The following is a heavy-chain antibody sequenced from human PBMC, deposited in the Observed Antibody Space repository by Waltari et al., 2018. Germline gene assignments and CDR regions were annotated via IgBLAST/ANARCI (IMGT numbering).Heavy chain of an antibody. Sequence: EVQLLESGGGLVQPGGSLRLSCAASGFTFSSYAMSWVRQAPGKGLEWVSAISGSGGSKYYADSVKGRFTTTRENTKTTLYLQRNSRRAEDTAVYYCAKERVVGARPNTFDYWGQGTLVTVSS. J-gene: IGHJ4*02. V-gene: IGHV3-23*01. CDR1: GFTFSSYA. D-gene: IGHD1-26*01. CDR2: ISGSGGSK. CDR3: AKERVVGARPNTFDY.